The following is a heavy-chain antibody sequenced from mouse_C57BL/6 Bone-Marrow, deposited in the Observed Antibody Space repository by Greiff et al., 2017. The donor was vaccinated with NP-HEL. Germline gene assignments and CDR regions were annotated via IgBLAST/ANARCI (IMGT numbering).Heavy chain of an antibody. V-gene: IGHV1-59*01. CDR2: IDPSDSYT. Sequence: QVQLQQPGAELVRPGTSVKLSCKASGYTFTSYWMHWVKQRPGQGLEWIGVIDPSDSYTNYNQKFKGKATLTVDTSSSTAYMQLSSLTSEDSAVYYRAQRDNWDVGYFDVWGTGTTVTVS. CDR3: AQRDNWDVGYFDV. CDR1: GYTFTSYW. D-gene: IGHD4-1*01. J-gene: IGHJ1*03.